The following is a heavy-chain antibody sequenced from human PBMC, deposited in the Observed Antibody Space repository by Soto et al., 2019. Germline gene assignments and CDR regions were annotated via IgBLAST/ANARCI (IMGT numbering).Heavy chain of an antibody. D-gene: IGHD3-3*01. V-gene: IGHV1-18*01. CDR2: ISAYNGNT. CDR3: ARARDFWSGYYTLGDY. J-gene: IGHJ4*02. Sequence: GASVKVSCKASGYTFTSYGISWVRQAPGQGLEWMGWISAYNGNTNYAQKLQGRVTMTTDTSTSTAYMELRSLRSDDTAVYYCARARDFWSGYYTLGDYWGQGTLVTVSS. CDR1: GYTFTSYG.